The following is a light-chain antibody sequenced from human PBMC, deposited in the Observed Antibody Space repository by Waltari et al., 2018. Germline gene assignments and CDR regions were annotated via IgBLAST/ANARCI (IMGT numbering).Light chain of an antibody. V-gene: IGKV3-15*01. CDR3: QQYDNWLGT. CDR2: GAS. J-gene: IGKJ1*01. Sequence: EIVMTQSPATLSVFPVERATLSCRASQSIRSNLAWYQHQPGQAPRLLIYGASTRATGIPARFSGSGSGTEFTLTISSLQSEDFAVYFCQQYDNWLGTFGQGTKVEIK. CDR1: QSIRSN.